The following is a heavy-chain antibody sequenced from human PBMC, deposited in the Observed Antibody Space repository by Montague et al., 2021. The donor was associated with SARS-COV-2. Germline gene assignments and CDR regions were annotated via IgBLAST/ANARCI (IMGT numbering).Heavy chain of an antibody. CDR2: IYYSGST. Sequence: SETLSLTCTVSGGSISGFYWSWIRQPPGKGLEWIGYIYYSGSTKYNPSLGSRVAVSVDRSKNQVSLKLTSVTAADTAVYYCARLLRSCTNGVCRTYYYYALDVWAQGTTVTVSS. CDR3: ARLLRSCTNGVCRTYYYYALDV. CDR1: GGSISGFY. J-gene: IGHJ6*02. V-gene: IGHV4-59*01. D-gene: IGHD2-8*01.